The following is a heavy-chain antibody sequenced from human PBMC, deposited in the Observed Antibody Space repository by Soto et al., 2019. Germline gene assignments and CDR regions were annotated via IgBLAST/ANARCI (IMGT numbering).Heavy chain of an antibody. J-gene: IGHJ4*02. Sequence: PSETLSLTCAVYGGSFSGYYWTWIRQPPGTGLEWIGEINHSGSTNYNPSLKSRVTISVDTSKNQFSLKLTSVTAADTAVYYCARDKITGLFDYWGQGSLVTVSS. CDR2: INHSGST. D-gene: IGHD2-8*02. V-gene: IGHV4-34*01. CDR3: ARDKITGLFDY. CDR1: GGSFSGYY.